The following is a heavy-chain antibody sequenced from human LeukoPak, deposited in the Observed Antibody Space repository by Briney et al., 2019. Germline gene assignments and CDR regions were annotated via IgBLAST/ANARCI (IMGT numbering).Heavy chain of an antibody. V-gene: IGHV1-18*01. D-gene: IGHD5-12*01. J-gene: IGHJ4*02. Sequence: ASVKLSCNASGYTFTSYGISWVRQPHGQGLDWKGWISASNGNTKYSEKFQGRLILTTDTSTSTAYMELRSLRSDDTAVYYSAKDSGKNLGQLDYWGQGTLVTLSS. CDR3: AKDSGKNLGQLDY. CDR1: GYTFTSYG. CDR2: ISASNGNT.